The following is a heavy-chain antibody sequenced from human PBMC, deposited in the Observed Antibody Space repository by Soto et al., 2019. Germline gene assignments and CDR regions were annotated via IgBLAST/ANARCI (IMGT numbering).Heavy chain of an antibody. CDR1: GGSISGDYY. Sequence: PSETLSLTCSVSGGSISGDYYWSWIRQSPEKGLEWIGYIYYSGSSYSNPALQSRLSMSLDTSKNQFSLKLRSVTAADTAVYYCARQFKADSSGYYYESSYRIQVDYWGQGTLVTVSS. V-gene: IGHV4-30-4*08. CDR2: IYYSGSS. J-gene: IGHJ4*02. D-gene: IGHD3-22*01. CDR3: ARQFKADSSGYYYESSYRIQVDY.